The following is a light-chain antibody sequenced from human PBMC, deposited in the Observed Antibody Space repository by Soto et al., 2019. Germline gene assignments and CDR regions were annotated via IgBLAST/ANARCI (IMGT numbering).Light chain of an antibody. J-gene: IGKJ2*01. Sequence: DIQMTQSPSTLSASVGDRVTITCRASQSISSWLAWYQQKPGKAPKLLIYDASSLESGVPSRFSGSGSGTEFTLTISRLQPDDFATYYCQQYNSDSEYTFGPGTKLEIK. CDR3: QQYNSDSEYT. CDR1: QSISSW. V-gene: IGKV1-5*01. CDR2: DAS.